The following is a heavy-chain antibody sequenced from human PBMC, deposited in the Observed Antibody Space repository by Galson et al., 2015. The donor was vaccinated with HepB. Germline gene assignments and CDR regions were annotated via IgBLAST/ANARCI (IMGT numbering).Heavy chain of an antibody. CDR2: IDWQDAK. D-gene: IGHD4-17*01. CDR1: GFSLTTSGMC. Sequence: PALVKPTQTLTLTCTFSGFSLTTSGMCVSWIRQPPGKALEWLALIDWQDAKYHSASLKTRLTISKDTSKNQVVLTMTNMDPVDTATYYCARFLYGDYGLVFDYWGQGTLVTVSS. V-gene: IGHV2-70*01. CDR3: ARFLYGDYGLVFDY. J-gene: IGHJ4*02.